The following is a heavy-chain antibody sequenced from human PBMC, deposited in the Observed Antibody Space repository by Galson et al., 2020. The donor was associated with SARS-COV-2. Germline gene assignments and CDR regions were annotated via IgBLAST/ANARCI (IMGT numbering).Heavy chain of an antibody. J-gene: IGHJ6*02. CDR1: GFTFSSYG. D-gene: IGHD6-13*01. CDR3: ARDPPYSSSWYANYYYYYGMDV. CDR2: IWYDGSNK. V-gene: IGHV3-33*01. Sequence: GEYLKISCAASGFTFSSYGMHWVRQAPGKGLEWVAVIWYDGSNKYYADSVKGRFTISRDNSKNTLYLQMNSLRAEDTAVYYCARDPPYSSSWYANYYYYYGMDVWGQGTTVTVSS.